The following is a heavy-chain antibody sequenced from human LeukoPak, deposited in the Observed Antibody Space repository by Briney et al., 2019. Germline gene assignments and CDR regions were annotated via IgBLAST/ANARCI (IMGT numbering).Heavy chain of an antibody. V-gene: IGHV3-30*02. D-gene: IGHD5-18*01. CDR1: GFTFSSYD. CDR2: IQNDGGYK. J-gene: IGHJ4*01. CDR3: AKEAVDTGMISSSSSFDF. Sequence: GGSLRLSCAASGFTFSSYDMHWVRQAPGKGLEWVASIQNDGGYKYYADSVKGRFTISRDNAKNTVYLQMNSLTAEGTAVYYSAKEAVDTGMISSSSSFDFWGQGTMVTVSS.